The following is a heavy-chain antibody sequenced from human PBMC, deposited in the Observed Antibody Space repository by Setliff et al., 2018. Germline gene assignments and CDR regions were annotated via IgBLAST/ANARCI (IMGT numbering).Heavy chain of an antibody. CDR3: AREMPVVSLFDY. D-gene: IGHD3-22*01. J-gene: IGHJ4*02. CDR2: IKQDGSEK. Sequence: GGSLRLSCAASGFTFSRYWMTWVRQAPGKGLEWVANIKQDGSEKYYMDSVKGRFTISRDNAKNSVYLQMNSLRADDTAVYYCAREMPVVSLFDYWGQGTLVTVSS. V-gene: IGHV3-7*01. CDR1: GFTFSRYW.